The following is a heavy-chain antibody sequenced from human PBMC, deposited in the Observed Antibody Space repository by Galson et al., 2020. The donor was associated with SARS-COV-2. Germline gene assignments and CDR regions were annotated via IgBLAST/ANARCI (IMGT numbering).Heavy chain of an antibody. CDR1: GGSISSGDYY. CDR3: ARFGDTRWLQVHI. V-gene: IGHV4-30-4*01. Sequence: PSETLSLTCTVSGGSISSGDYYWSWIRQPPGKGLEWIGYIYYSGSTYYNPSLKSRVTISVDTPKNQFSLKLSSVTAADTAVYYCARFGDTRWLQVHIWGQGTMVTVSS. J-gene: IGHJ3*02. CDR2: IYYSGST. D-gene: IGHD3-10*01.